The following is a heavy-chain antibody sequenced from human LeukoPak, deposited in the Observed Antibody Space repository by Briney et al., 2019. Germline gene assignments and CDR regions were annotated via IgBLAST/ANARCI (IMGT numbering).Heavy chain of an antibody. D-gene: IGHD1-26*01. CDR1: GFTFSSYA. V-gene: IGHV3-23*01. J-gene: IGHJ4*02. Sequence: GGSLRLSCAASGFTFSSYAMSWVRQAPGKGLGCVSTMSGNGGNTYYADSVKGRFTISRDNSKNTLYLQMNGLRAEDTAVYYCAKKGSNNWEVYFDYWGQGTLVTVSS. CDR2: MSGNGGNT. CDR3: AKKGSNNWEVYFDY.